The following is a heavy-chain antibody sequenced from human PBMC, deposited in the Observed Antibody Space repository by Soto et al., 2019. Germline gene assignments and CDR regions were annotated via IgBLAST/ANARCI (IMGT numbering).Heavy chain of an antibody. CDR3: ARERYYDFWSGYYGYYYYGMDV. J-gene: IGHJ6*02. CDR1: GFTFSSYA. V-gene: IGHV3-30-3*01. CDR2: ISYDGSNK. Sequence: GSLRLSCAASGFTFSSYAMHGVRQAPGKGLEWVAVISYDGSNKYYADSVKGRFTISRDNSKNTLYLQMNSLRAEDTAVYYCARERYYDFWSGYYGYYYYGMDVWGQGTTVTVSS. D-gene: IGHD3-3*01.